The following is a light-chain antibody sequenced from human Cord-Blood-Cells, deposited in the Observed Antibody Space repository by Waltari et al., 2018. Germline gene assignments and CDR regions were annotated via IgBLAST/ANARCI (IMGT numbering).Light chain of an antibody. J-gene: IGLJ1*01. Sequence: QSALTQPASVSGSPGQSITISCTGTSSDVGSYNLVSWYQQHPGKAPKLMIYEVSKRPSGVSNGFSGSKSGNTASLTISGLQAEDEADYYCCSYAGSRVFGTGTKVTVL. V-gene: IGLV2-23*02. CDR2: EVS. CDR3: CSYAGSRV. CDR1: SSDVGSYNL.